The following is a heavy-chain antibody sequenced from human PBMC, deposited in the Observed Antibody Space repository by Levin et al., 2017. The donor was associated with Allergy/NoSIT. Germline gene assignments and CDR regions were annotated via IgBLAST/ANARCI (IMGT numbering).Heavy chain of an antibody. J-gene: IGHJ6*02. CDR3: AGRTYGDYGDYYYGMDV. CDR1: GFTFSSYE. D-gene: IGHD4-17*01. Sequence: GGSLRLSCAASGFTFSSYEMNWVRQAPGKGLEWVSYISSSGSTIYYADSVKGRFTISRDNAKNSLYLQMNSLRAEDTAVYYCAGRTYGDYGDYYYGMDVWGQGTTVTVSS. CDR2: ISSSGSTI. V-gene: IGHV3-48*03.